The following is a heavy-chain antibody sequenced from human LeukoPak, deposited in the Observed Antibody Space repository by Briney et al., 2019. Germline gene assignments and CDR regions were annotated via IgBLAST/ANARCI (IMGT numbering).Heavy chain of an antibody. J-gene: IGHJ4*02. CDR3: ARVGYYDFWSGYY. V-gene: IGHV3-7*01. CDR1: GFTFSSYW. Sequence: GGSLRLSCAASGFTFSSYWMSWVRQAPGKGLEWVADIKQDGSEKYYVDSVKGRFTISRDNAKNSLYLQMSSLRAEDTAVYYCARVGYYDFWSGYYWGQGTLVTVSS. CDR2: IKQDGSEK. D-gene: IGHD3-3*01.